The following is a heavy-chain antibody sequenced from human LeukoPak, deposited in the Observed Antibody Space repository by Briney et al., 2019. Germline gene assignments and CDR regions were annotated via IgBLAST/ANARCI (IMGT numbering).Heavy chain of an antibody. CDR3: ARGPASDYNWFDP. D-gene: IGHD2-21*02. CDR2: ISAYTGHT. V-gene: IGHV1-18*01. J-gene: IGHJ5*02. CDR1: GYTFSTYS. Sequence: ASAKVSCKDSGYTFSTYSIRGVRQAPGQGLEWRGCISAYTGHTNYAQTLPGRVTMTTDTSTSTAYMELRSLRSDDTAVYYCARGPASDYNWFDPWGQGTLVTVSS.